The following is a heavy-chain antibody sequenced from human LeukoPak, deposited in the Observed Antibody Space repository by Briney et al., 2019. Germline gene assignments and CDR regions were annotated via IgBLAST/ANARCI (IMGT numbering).Heavy chain of an antibody. CDR2: ISYDGSNK. J-gene: IGHJ4*02. V-gene: IGHV3-30*18. Sequence: GGSLRLSCAASEFTFSSYSMNWVRQAPGKGLEWVAVISYDGSNKYYADSVKGRFTISRDNSKNTLYLQMNSLRAEDTAVYYCAKANDPTYYDFWSGYFLDYWGQGTLVTVSS. D-gene: IGHD3-3*01. CDR3: AKANDPTYYDFWSGYFLDY. CDR1: EFTFSSYS.